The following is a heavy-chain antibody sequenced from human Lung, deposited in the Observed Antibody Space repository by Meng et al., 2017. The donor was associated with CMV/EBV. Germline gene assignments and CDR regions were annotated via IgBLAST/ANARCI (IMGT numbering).Heavy chain of an antibody. CDR1: GYSFTSYY. J-gene: IGHJ4*02. V-gene: IGHV1-46*01. CDR3: ARDREWGYSYGIIDY. D-gene: IGHD5-18*01. CDR2: INPSGGST. Sequence: ASVKVSXKASGYSFTSYYMHWVRQAPGQGLEWMGIINPSGGSTSYAQKFQGRVTMTRDTSTSTVYMELSSLRSEDTAVYYCARDREWGYSYGIIDYWGQGTLVTVSS.